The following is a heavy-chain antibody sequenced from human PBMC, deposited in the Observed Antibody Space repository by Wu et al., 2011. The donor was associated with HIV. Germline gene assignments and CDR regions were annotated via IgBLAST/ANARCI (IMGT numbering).Heavy chain of an antibody. CDR3: ARPRERWLQFEKGSDAFHI. D-gene: IGHD5-24*01. CDR1: GGTFSSYA. CDR2: IIPIFGTP. J-gene: IGHJ3*02. Sequence: QVQLVQSGAEVKKPGSSVKVSCKASGGTFSSYAISWVRQAPGQGLEWMGRIIPIFGTPNYAQKFQGRVTITADKSTSTAYMELSSLRSEDTAVYYCARPRERWLQFEKGSDAFHIWGQGTVVTVSS. V-gene: IGHV1-69*14.